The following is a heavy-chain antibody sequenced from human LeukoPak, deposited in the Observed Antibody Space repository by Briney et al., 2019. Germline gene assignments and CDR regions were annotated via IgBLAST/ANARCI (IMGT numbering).Heavy chain of an antibody. Sequence: SETLSLTCGVCGGSLSDYSWSWIRQPPGKGLEFIGEINHSVNTNFNPSLKSRVTISVDTSKNQVSLRLSSVTAADTAVYYCARQGGSYYAIDDWGQGTLVTVSS. D-gene: IGHD1-26*01. J-gene: IGHJ4*02. CDR1: GGSLSDYS. CDR2: INHSVNT. CDR3: ARQGGSYYAIDD. V-gene: IGHV4-34*01.